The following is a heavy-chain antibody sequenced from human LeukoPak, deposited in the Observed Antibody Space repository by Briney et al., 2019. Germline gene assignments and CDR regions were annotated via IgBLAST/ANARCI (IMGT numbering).Heavy chain of an antibody. CDR1: GDSVSSDSVT. Sequence: SQTLSLTCAISGDSVSSDSVTWNWIRQSPSRGLEWLGRTYYRSTWYNDYAVSVRGRITVNPDTSKNQFSLHLNSVTPEDTAVYYCARRLTQYDCFDPWGQGILVTVSS. CDR3: ARRLTQYDCFDP. CDR2: TYYRSTWYN. J-gene: IGHJ5*02. D-gene: IGHD2-2*01. V-gene: IGHV6-1*01.